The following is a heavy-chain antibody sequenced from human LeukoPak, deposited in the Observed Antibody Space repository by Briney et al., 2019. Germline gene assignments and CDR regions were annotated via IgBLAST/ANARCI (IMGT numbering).Heavy chain of an antibody. CDR1: GFTFSSYW. CDR3: ARDIASYGWDSDY. J-gene: IGHJ4*02. Sequence: RPGGSLRLSCAASGFTFSSYWMSWVRQAPGKGLEWVANIKQDGSEKYYVDSVKGRFTISRDDAKNSLYLQMNSLRAEDTAVYYCARDIASYGWDSDYWGQGTLVTVSS. V-gene: IGHV3-7*01. CDR2: IKQDGSEK. D-gene: IGHD5-18*01.